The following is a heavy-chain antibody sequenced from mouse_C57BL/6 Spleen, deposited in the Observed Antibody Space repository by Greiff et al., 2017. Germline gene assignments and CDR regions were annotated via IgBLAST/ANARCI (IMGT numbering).Heavy chain of an antibody. V-gene: IGHV1-26*01. J-gene: IGHJ3*01. CDR3: ARGELGVFAY. D-gene: IGHD4-1*01. CDR1: GYTFTDYY. CDR2: INPNNGGT. Sequence: VQLQQSGPELVKPGASVKISCKASGYTFTDYYMNWVKQSHGKSLEWIGDINPNNGGTSYNQKFKGKATLTVDKSSSTAYMELRRLTSEDSAVYYCARGELGVFAYWGQGTLVTVSA.